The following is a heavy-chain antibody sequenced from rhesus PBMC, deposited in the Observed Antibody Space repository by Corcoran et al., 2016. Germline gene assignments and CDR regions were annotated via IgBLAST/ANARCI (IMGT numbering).Heavy chain of an antibody. Sequence: EVQLVESGGGLAKPGGSLRLSCAASGFTFSDYYMHWVRQASGKGLEWVSRISSGGGSTWYADSGKGRFTISRENAKNTLYLQMNSLRAEDTAVYYCAGWYSSGLGYWGQGVLVTVSS. V-gene: IGHV3-59*01. J-gene: IGHJ4*01. D-gene: IGHD6-31*01. CDR1: GFTFSDYY. CDR2: ISSGGGST. CDR3: AGWYSSGLGY.